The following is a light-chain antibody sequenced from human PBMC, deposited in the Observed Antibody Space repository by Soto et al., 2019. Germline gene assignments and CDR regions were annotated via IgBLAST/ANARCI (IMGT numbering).Light chain of an antibody. CDR1: QSVLYSSNNNNH. CDR3: QQYYSIPWT. J-gene: IGKJ1*01. V-gene: IGKV4-1*01. Sequence: DIVMTQSPDSLAVSLGERATINCKSSQSVLYSSNNNNHLAWYQQKPGQPPKLLIYWASTRESGVPDRFSGSGSGTDFTLIISSLQAEDVAVYYCQQYYSIPWTFGQGTRVEIK. CDR2: WAS.